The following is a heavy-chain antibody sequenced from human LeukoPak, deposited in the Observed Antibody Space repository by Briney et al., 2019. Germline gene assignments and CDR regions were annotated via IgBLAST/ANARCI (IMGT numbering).Heavy chain of an antibody. D-gene: IGHD3-3*01. CDR2: IYYSGST. V-gene: IGHV4-39*02. CDR3: ARDSGYYDFWSGYFLSATPGGGFDP. CDR1: GGSVSRSPYY. J-gene: IGHJ5*02. Sequence: SETLSLTCTVSGGSVSRSPYYWGWIRQPPGKGLEWIGNIYYSGSTYYNPSLKSRVTISVDTSKNHFSLKLSSVTAADTAVYYCARDSGYYDFWSGYFLSATPGGGFDPWGQGTLVTVSS.